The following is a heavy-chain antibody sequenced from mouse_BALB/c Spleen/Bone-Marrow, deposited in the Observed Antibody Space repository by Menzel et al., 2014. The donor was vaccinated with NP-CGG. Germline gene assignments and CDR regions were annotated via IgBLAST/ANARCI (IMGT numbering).Heavy chain of an antibody. V-gene: IGHV5-17*02. CDR1: GFTFSSFG. CDR3: ARDVPLYDVGYFDY. D-gene: IGHD2-14*01. Sequence: VQLKESGGGLVQPGGSRKLSCAASGFTFSSFGMHWVRQAPEKGLEWVAYISSGSSTIYYADTVKGRFTISRDKPKNTLFLQMTSLRSEDTAMYYCARDVPLYDVGYFDYWGQGTTLTVSS. J-gene: IGHJ2*01. CDR2: ISSGSSTI.